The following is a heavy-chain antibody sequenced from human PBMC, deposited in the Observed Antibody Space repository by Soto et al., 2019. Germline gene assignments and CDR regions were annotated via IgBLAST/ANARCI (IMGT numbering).Heavy chain of an antibody. Sequence: ASVKVSCKASGYTFTSYYMHWVRQAPGQGLEWMGIINPSGGSTSYAQKFQGRVTMTRDTSTSTVYMELSSLRSEDTAVYYCARDGNYDILTGYSHLHDYWGQGTLVTVS. V-gene: IGHV1-46*01. CDR3: ARDGNYDILTGYSHLHDY. D-gene: IGHD3-9*01. J-gene: IGHJ4*02. CDR1: GYTFTSYY. CDR2: INPSGGST.